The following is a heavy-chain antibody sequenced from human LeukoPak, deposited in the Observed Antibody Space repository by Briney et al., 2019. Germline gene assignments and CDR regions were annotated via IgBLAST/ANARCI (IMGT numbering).Heavy chain of an antibody. CDR1: GYTLTELS. V-gene: IGHV1-24*01. CDR3: ATSSMVWGGRFDP. J-gene: IGHJ5*02. Sequence: ASVKVSCKVSGYTLTELSMHWVRQAPGKGLEWMGGIDPEDGETNYAHKVKGRVTMTEDTSTNTAYMELSSLRSEDTAVYSCATSSMVWGGRFDPWGQGTLVTVSS. D-gene: IGHD3-10*01. CDR2: IDPEDGET.